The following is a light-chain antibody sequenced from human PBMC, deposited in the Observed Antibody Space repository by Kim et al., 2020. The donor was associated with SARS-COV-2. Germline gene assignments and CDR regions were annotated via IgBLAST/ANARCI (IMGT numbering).Light chain of an antibody. CDR3: QVWDSSSDWV. CDR1: IIGSKS. J-gene: IGLJ3*02. CDR2: YDS. Sequence: SYELTQPPSVSVAPGKTARITCGGNIIGSKSVHWYQQKPGQAPVLVIYYDSDRPSGIPERFSGSNSGNTATLTISRVEAGDEADYYCQVWDSSSDWVFGGGTKLTVL. V-gene: IGLV3-21*04.